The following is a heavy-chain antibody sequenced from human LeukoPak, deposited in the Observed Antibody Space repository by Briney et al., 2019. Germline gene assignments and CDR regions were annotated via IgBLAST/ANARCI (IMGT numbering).Heavy chain of an antibody. V-gene: IGHV3-33*01. CDR3: ARDYCRTTSCLES. D-gene: IGHD2-2*01. CDR1: GFTFNSYG. J-gene: IGHJ4*02. Sequence: GGSLRLSCAASGFTFNSYGMFWVRQAPGKGLEWVAFIWPDGSNRLYGDSVKGRFTISRDNSKNTVYLQMNSLRAEDTAVYYCARDYCRTTSCLESWGQGTLVTVSS. CDR2: IWPDGSNR.